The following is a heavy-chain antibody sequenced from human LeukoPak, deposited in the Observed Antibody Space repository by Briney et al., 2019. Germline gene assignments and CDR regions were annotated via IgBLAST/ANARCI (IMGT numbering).Heavy chain of an antibody. Sequence: QTLSLTCAISGDSVSSNSAAWNWIRPSPSRGLEWLGRTYYRSKWYNDYAVSVKSRITINPDTSKNQFSLQLNSVTPEDTAVYYCARDFGWAAAGPIDYWGQGTLVTVSS. J-gene: IGHJ4*02. CDR3: ARDFGWAAAGPIDY. V-gene: IGHV6-1*01. CDR1: GDSVSSNSAA. D-gene: IGHD6-13*01. CDR2: TYYRSKWYN.